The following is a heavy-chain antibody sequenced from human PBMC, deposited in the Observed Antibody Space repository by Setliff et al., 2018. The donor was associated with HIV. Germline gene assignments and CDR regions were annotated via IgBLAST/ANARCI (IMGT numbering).Heavy chain of an antibody. V-gene: IGHV4-34*01. Sequence: SETLSLTCAVYTESLTRYDWAWIRQSPEKGLEWIGEIDDSGSIIYNPSLQSRVTMSVDTSKNQFSLKVRSLTAADTGLYYCARAPRDASNWFDPWGQGTLVTVSS. CDR1: TESLTRYD. CDR2: IDDSGSI. CDR3: ARAPRDASNWFDP. J-gene: IGHJ5*02.